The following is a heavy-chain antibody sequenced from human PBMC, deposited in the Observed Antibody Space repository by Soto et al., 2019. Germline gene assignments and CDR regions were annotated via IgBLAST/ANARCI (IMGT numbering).Heavy chain of an antibody. J-gene: IGHJ4*02. CDR3: AKDKGSSGSAYYFDH. V-gene: IGHV3-30*18. CDR1: GFTFSTYG. CDR2: ISYDGSDK. Sequence: GGSLRLSCAASGFTFSTYGMHWVRQAPGKGLEWVAVISYDGSDKYYADSVKGRFTISRDNSKNTLYLQMNSLRAEDTAVFYCAKDKGSSGSAYYFDHWGQGTLVTVSS. D-gene: IGHD5-18*01.